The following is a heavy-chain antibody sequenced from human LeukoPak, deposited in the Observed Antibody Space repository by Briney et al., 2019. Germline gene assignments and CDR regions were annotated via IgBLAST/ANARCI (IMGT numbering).Heavy chain of an antibody. Sequence: PGGSLRLSCAASGFTFSSYWMSWVRQAPGKGLEWVANIKQDGSEKYYVDSVKGRFTISRDNSKNTLFLQMNSLRAEDTAVYYCARGREGYFFDCWGQGTLVTVFS. V-gene: IGHV3-7*03. CDR2: IKQDGSEK. J-gene: IGHJ4*02. CDR1: GFTFSSYW. CDR3: ARGREGYFFDC. D-gene: IGHD1-26*01.